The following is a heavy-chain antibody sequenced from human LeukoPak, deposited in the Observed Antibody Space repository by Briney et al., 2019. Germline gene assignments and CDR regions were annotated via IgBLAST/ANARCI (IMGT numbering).Heavy chain of an antibody. CDR2: ISGSGGRT. CDR3: AKAVAYYGSGSSDY. CDR1: GFTFSSYA. J-gene: IGHJ4*02. D-gene: IGHD3-10*01. Sequence: GGCLRLSCAASGFTFSSYAMSWGRQSAGKGLEWVSGISGSGGRTYYAASVKGRFTISRDNSKHPLYLQMSSLRAEDTAVYSCAKAVAYYGSGSSDYWGQGTLVTVYS. V-gene: IGHV3-23*01.